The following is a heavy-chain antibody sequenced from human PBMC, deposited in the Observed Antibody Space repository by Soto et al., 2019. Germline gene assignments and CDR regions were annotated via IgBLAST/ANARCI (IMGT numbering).Heavy chain of an antibody. D-gene: IGHD2-15*01. CDR1: GFTFSNNG. V-gene: IGHV3-30*03. J-gene: IGHJ4*02. Sequence: QVQLVESGGGAVQPGRSLRLSCAASGFTFSNNGIHWVRQSPGKGLERVAVISSDGINKYYADSVKGRSTISRDNSKNTLFLQMNSLRVEDTAVYYCAMGLCGGSSRFDYWGQGTLVTVSS. CDR3: AMGLCGGSSRFDY. CDR2: ISSDGINK.